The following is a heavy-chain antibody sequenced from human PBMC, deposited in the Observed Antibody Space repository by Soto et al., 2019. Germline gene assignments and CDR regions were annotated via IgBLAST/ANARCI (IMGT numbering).Heavy chain of an antibody. J-gene: IGHJ4*01. CDR3: ARGRPWELYDY. D-gene: IGHD1-26*01. V-gene: IGHV4-59*02. CDR1: GGSVNTYY. Sequence: PSETLSLTCTFSGGSVNTYYWSWIRQPPGKGLEWIGYIYYSGNTNYNPSLKSRVTISVDTSKNQFSLKLSSMTAADTAVYFCARGRPWELYDYWGQGTLVTVSS. CDR2: IYYSGNT.